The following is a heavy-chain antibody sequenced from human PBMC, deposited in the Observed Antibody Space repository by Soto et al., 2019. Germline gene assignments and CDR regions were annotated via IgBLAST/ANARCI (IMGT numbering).Heavy chain of an antibody. CDR1: GATFSNYA. J-gene: IGHJ4*02. V-gene: IGHV1-69*01. CDR3: ARREYHGPHADY. D-gene: IGHD2-2*01. CDR2: IIPVFATA. Sequence: QVQLVQSGAEVKKPGSSVKVSCRASGATFSNYAITWVRQAPGQGLEWMGGIIPVFATATYAQKFQGRITITADESTNTAYMELSSLRSEDTAVYYCARREYHGPHADYWGQGTLVTVSS.